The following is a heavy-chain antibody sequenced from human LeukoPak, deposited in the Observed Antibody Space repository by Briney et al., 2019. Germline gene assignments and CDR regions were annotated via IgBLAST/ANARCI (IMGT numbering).Heavy chain of an antibody. CDR2: ISSSSSYI. J-gene: IGHJ4*02. Sequence: PGGSLRLSCAASGFTFSSYSMNWVRQAPGKGLEWVSSISSSSSYIYYADSVKGRFTISRDNAKNSLYLQMNSLRAEDTAVYYCARSQRYSSSQFDYWGQGTLVTASS. V-gene: IGHV3-21*01. CDR3: ARSQRYSSSQFDY. D-gene: IGHD6-6*01. CDR1: GFTFSSYS.